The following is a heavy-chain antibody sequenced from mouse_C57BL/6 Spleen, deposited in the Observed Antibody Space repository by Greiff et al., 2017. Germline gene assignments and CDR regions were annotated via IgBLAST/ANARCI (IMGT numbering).Heavy chain of an antibody. CDR2: IDPETGGT. J-gene: IGHJ2*01. D-gene: IGHD1-1*01. CDR3: ARYFTTVVGRDFDY. Sequence: QVHVKQSGAELVRPGASVTLSCKASGYTFTDYEMHWVKQTPVHGLEWIGAIDPETGGTAYNQKFKGKAILTADKSSSTAYMGRRGLTSEDSAVYYCARYFTTVVGRDFDYWSQGTTLTVSS. V-gene: IGHV1-15*01. CDR1: GYTFTDYE.